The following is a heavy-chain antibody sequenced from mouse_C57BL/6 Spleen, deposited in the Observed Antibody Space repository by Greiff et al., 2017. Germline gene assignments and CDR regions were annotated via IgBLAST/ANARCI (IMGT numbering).Heavy chain of an antibody. Sequence: QVQLKQPGAELVRPGSSVKLSCKASGYTFTSYWMDWVKQRPGQGLEWIGNIYPSDSETHYNQKFKDNATLTVDKSSSTAYMQLSSLTSEDSAVYYCARESKLGREEGHYFDYWGQGTTLTVSS. J-gene: IGHJ2*01. CDR2: IYPSDSET. CDR1: GYTFTSYW. CDR3: ARESKLGREEGHYFDY. V-gene: IGHV1-61*01. D-gene: IGHD4-1*01.